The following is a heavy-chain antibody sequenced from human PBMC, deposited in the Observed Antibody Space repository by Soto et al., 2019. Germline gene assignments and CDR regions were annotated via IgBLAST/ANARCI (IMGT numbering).Heavy chain of an antibody. V-gene: IGHV1-69*12. D-gene: IGHD1-7*01. J-gene: IGHJ6*02. CDR2: IIPIFDTA. Sequence: QVQLVQSGAEVKKPGSSGQVSCKASGGTFSSYAISWVRQAPGQGLEWMGGIIPIFDTADYAQKFQGRVTITADESTSTAYMELSSLRSEDTAVYYCASHGITGTWVYYYGMDVWGQGTTVTVSS. CDR1: GGTFSSYA. CDR3: ASHGITGTWVYYYGMDV.